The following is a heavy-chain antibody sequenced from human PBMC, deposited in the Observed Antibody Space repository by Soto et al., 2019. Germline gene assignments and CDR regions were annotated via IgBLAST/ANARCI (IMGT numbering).Heavy chain of an antibody. D-gene: IGHD3-16*01. V-gene: IGHV3-23*01. CDR3: AKISKGEWLTFAEYLQH. CDR1: GFTCSSYA. J-gene: IGHJ1*01. Sequence: VGSLRLSCAASGFTCSSYAMSCVSQAPGKGLEWVSAISGSGGSTYYADSVKGRFTISRDNSKNTLYLQMNSLRAEDTAVYYCAKISKGEWLTFAEYLQHCGQGTLVTVSS. CDR2: ISGSGGST.